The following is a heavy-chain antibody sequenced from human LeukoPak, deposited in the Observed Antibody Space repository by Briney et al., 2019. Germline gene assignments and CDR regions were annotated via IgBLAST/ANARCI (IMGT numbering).Heavy chain of an antibody. Sequence: SETLSLTCTLPDGSISGYYWSWIRQPAGKGLEWIGRIDTSWSTNCNPSLKSRVTMSLDTSKNQFSLKLTSVTAADTAVYYCARDRRSATVNNYYYYYMDVWGKGTTVTVSS. J-gene: IGHJ6*03. CDR2: IDTSWST. D-gene: IGHD4-11*01. CDR3: ARDRRSATVNNYYYYYMDV. V-gene: IGHV4-4*07. CDR1: DGSISGYY.